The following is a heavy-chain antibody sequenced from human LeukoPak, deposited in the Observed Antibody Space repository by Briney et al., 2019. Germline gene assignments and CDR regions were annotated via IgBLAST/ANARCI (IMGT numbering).Heavy chain of an antibody. CDR1: GFTLSSYW. CDR2: IKQDGSEK. V-gene: IGHV3-7*01. Sequence: PGGSLRLSCAASGFTLSSYWMSWVRQAPGKGLEWVANIKQDGSEKYYVDSVKGRFTISRDNAKNSLYLQMNSLRAEDTAVYYCARAYYYDSSGYRSNWFDPWGQGTLVTVSS. CDR3: ARAYYYDSSGYRSNWFDP. J-gene: IGHJ5*02. D-gene: IGHD3-22*01.